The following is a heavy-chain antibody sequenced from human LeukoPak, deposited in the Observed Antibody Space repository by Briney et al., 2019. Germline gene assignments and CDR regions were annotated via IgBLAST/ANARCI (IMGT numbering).Heavy chain of an antibody. J-gene: IGHJ4*02. CDR3: ARGYYDSSGYSY. CDR1: GGTFSSYA. D-gene: IGHD3-22*01. CDR2: IIPIFGTA. Sequence: SVKVSCKASGGTFSSYAISWVRQAPGQGLEWMGGIIPIFGTANYAQKFQGRVTITTDESTSTAYMELSSLRFEDTAVYYCARGYYDSSGYSYWGQGTLVTVSS. V-gene: IGHV1-69*05.